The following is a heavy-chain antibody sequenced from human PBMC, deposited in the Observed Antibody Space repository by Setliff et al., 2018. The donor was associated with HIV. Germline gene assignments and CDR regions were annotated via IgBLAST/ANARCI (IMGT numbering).Heavy chain of an antibody. CDR3: AKGAGFYGDYTFDY. V-gene: IGHV4-59*11. CDR2: IYSTGST. Sequence: SETLSLTCTVSGDSINGRWLSWIRQAPGKGLEWIGYIYSTGSTNYNPSLQSRVSISMDASKNKFSLKVTSVTSADTAVYYCAKGAGFYGDYTFDYWGQGNLVTVSS. J-gene: IGHJ4*02. D-gene: IGHD4-17*01. CDR1: GDSINGRW.